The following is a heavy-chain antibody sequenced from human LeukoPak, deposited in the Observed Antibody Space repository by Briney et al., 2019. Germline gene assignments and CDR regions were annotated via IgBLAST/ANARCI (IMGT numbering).Heavy chain of an antibody. CDR3: AKDILVAVAGRDSGFDP. J-gene: IGHJ5*02. CDR2: IRYDGSNK. Sequence: PGGSLRLSCAASGFTFSGSALHWVRQAPGKGPEWVAFIRYDGSNKYYADSVKGRFTISRDNSKNTLYLQMNSLRAEDTAVYYCAKDILVAVAGRDSGFDPWGQGTLVTVSS. D-gene: IGHD6-19*01. CDR1: GFTFSGSA. V-gene: IGHV3-30*02.